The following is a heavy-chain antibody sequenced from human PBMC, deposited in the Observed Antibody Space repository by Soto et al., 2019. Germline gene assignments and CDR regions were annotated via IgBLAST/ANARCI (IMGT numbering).Heavy chain of an antibody. Sequence: EVQLLESGGGLVQPGGSLRLSCAASGFTFSSYAMSWVRQAPGKGLEWVSAISGSGGSTYYADSVKGRFTISRDNSKNTLYLQMNSLRAEDTAVDYCAKGGLYSSSWFGSWGQGTLVTVSS. D-gene: IGHD6-13*01. CDR3: AKGGLYSSSWFGS. J-gene: IGHJ5*01. CDR2: ISGSGGST. CDR1: GFTFSSYA. V-gene: IGHV3-23*01.